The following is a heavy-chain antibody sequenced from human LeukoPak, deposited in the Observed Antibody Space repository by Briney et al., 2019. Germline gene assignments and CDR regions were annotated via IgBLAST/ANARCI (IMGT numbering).Heavy chain of an antibody. CDR3: AKGKVAVAGRSGMDY. D-gene: IGHD6-19*01. J-gene: IGHJ4*02. CDR1: GYTFTSYY. CDR2: INPSGGST. V-gene: IGHV1-46*01. Sequence: GASVKVSCKASGYTFTSYYMHWVRQAPGQGLEWMGIINPSGGSTSYAQKFQGRVTMTRDTSTSTVYMELSSLRSEDTAVYYRAKGKVAVAGRSGMDYWGQGTLVTVSS.